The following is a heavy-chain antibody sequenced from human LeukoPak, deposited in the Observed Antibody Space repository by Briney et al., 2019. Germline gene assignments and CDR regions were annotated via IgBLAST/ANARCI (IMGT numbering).Heavy chain of an antibody. Sequence: SETLSLTCAVSGGSISSGGYSWSWIRQPPGKGLEWIGYIYHSGSTYYNPSLKSRVTISVDRSKDQFSLKLSSVTAADTAVYYCARGQPGIVVVPAANWFDPWGQGTLVTVSS. V-gene: IGHV4-30-2*01. J-gene: IGHJ5*02. CDR3: ARGQPGIVVVPAANWFDP. D-gene: IGHD2-2*01. CDR2: IYHSGST. CDR1: GGSISSGGYS.